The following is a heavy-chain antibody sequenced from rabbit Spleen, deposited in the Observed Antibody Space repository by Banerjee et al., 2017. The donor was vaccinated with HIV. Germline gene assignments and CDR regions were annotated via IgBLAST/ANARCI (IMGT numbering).Heavy chain of an antibody. Sequence: QEQLVESGGGLVQPEGSLTLTCKASGLDFGSSYWICWVRQAPGKGLEWIACIDAGSRGVIHYANWAKGRFTVSKTSSTTVTLQMTSLTAADTATYFCARDAGSYDYIDVYFNLWGPGTLVTVS. CDR3: ARDAGSYDYIDVYFNL. D-gene: IGHD8-1*01. CDR1: GLDFGSSYW. V-gene: IGHV1S45*01. J-gene: IGHJ4*01. CDR2: IDAGSRGVI.